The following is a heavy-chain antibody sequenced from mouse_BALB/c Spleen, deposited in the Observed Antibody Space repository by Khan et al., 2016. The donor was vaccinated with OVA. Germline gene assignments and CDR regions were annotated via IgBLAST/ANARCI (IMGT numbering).Heavy chain of an antibody. D-gene: IGHD3-1*01. CDR1: GDSITSGY. Sequence: EVKLQESGPSLVKPSQTLSLTCSVTGDSITSGYWNWIRKFPGNKLEYMGYISYSGSTYYNPSLKSRISITRVTSKNQYYLQLNSVTTADTAPYYCARGQLGLPFDHWGQGTTLTVSS. CDR2: ISYSGST. J-gene: IGHJ2*01. CDR3: ARGQLGLPFDH. V-gene: IGHV3-8*02.